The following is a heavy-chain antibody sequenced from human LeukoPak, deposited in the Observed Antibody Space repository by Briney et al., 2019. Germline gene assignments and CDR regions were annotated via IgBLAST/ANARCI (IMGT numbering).Heavy chain of an antibody. CDR2: MNPNSGNT. Sequence: GASVKVSCKASGYTFTSYDINWVRQATGQGLEWMGWMNPNSGNTGYGQKFQGRVTMTRNTSISTAYMELSSLRSEDTAVYYCARTNIVATIYHYWGQGTLVTVSS. D-gene: IGHD5-12*01. CDR3: ARTNIVATIYHY. V-gene: IGHV1-8*01. CDR1: GYTFTSYD. J-gene: IGHJ4*02.